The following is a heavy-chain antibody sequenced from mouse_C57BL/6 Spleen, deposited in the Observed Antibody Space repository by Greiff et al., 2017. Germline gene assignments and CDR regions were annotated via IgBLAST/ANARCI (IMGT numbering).Heavy chain of an antibody. D-gene: IGHD1-1*01. V-gene: IGHV5-4*01. Sequence: EVQRVESGGGLVKPGGSLKLSCAASGFTFSSYAMSWVRQTPEKRLEWVATISGGGSYTYYPDNVKGRFTISRDNAKNNLYLQMSHLKSEDTAMYYCARARYYGSTPLAMDYWGKGTSVTVSS. CDR1: GFTFSSYA. CDR2: ISGGGSYT. CDR3: ARARYYGSTPLAMDY. J-gene: IGHJ4*01.